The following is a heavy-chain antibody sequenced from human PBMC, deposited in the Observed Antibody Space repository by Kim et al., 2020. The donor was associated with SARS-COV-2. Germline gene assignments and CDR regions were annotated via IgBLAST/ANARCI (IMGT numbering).Heavy chain of an antibody. CDR3: ARRGASGHWAFDI. J-gene: IGHJ3*02. D-gene: IGHD2-21*02. Sequence: YRPSLQGHVTTSADKSISNDYLQWSSLKASDNAMYYCARRGASGHWAFDIWGQGTMVTVSS. V-gene: IGHV5-51*01.